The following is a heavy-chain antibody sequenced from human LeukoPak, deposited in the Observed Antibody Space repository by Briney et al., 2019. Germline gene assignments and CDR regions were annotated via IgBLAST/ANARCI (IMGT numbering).Heavy chain of an antibody. CDR3: ARGLVVAGFDY. D-gene: IGHD6-19*01. CDR2: INSDGSST. J-gene: IGHJ4*02. CDR1: GFTFSSYW. Sequence: GGSLRLSCAASGFTFSSYWMHWVRQAPGKGLVWVSRINSDGSSTNYADAVKGRFTISRDNAKNSLYLQMNSLRAEDAAMYYCARGLVVAGFDYWGQGTLVTVSS. V-gene: IGHV3-74*01.